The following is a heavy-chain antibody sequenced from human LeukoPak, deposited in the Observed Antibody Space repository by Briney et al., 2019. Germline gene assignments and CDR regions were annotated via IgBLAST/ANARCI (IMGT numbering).Heavy chain of an antibody. V-gene: IGHV1-18*04. CDR1: GGTFGSYT. CDR3: ARAFCGGDCWQRFFDY. CDR2: ISAYNGNT. D-gene: IGHD2-21*02. J-gene: IGHJ4*02. Sequence: ASVKVSCKASGGTFGSYTLSWVRQAPGQGLEWMGWISAYNGNTNYAQKLQGRVTMTTDTSTSTAYMELRSLRSDDTAVYYCARAFCGGDCWQRFFDYWGQGTLVTVSS.